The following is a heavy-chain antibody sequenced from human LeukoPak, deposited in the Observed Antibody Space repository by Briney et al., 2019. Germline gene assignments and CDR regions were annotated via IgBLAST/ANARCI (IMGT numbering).Heavy chain of an antibody. D-gene: IGHD3-22*01. J-gene: IGHJ4*02. CDR2: INSSGSYI. V-gene: IGHV3-21*04. Sequence: GGSLRLSCAASGFTFSSYSMNWVRQAPGKGLEWVSSINSSGSYISYADSVRGRFTISRDNAKNSLYLQMNSLRAEDTAVYYCAKGPDYYDSSGYYYPEYYFDYWGQGTLVTVSS. CDR1: GFTFSSYS. CDR3: AKGPDYYDSSGYYYPEYYFDY.